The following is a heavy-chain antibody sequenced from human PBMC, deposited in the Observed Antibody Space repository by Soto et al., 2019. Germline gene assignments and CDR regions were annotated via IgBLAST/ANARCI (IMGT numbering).Heavy chain of an antibody. CDR3: AKEWVYDTSGWSFDY. CDR1: GFTFSSYA. D-gene: IGHD3-22*01. J-gene: IGHJ4*02. V-gene: IGHV3-66*01. Sequence: PGGSLRLSCAASGFTFSSYAMSWVRQAPGKGLEWVSVIYSGGSTYYADSVKGRFTISRDNSKNTLYLQMNSLRAEDTAVYYCAKEWVYDTSGWSFDYWGQGTLVTVSS. CDR2: IYSGGST.